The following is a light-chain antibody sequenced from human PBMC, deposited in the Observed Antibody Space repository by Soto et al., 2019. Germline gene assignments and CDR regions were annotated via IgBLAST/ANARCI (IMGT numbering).Light chain of an antibody. CDR2: DVT. V-gene: IGLV2-14*01. Sequence: QSVLTQPASVSGSPGQSITISCTGTSSDVGGYEFVSWYQQRPGKAPKLVIYDVTYRPSGVSDRFSGSKSGNTASLTISGLQAEDEADYYCSSYTTTIVIFGGGTKPTVL. CDR1: SSDVGGYEF. CDR3: SSYTTTIVI. J-gene: IGLJ2*01.